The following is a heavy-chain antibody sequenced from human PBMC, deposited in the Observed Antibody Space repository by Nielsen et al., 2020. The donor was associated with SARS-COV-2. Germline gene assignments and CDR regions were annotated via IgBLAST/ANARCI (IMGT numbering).Heavy chain of an antibody. CDR3: AKGYSGYDWGLYYYYYMDV. V-gene: IGHV3-7*05. J-gene: IGHJ6*03. CDR2: IKQDGSEK. D-gene: IGHD5-12*01. Sequence: VRQMPGKGLEWVANIKQDGSEKYYVDSVKGRFTISRDNAKNSLYLQMNSLRAEDTAIYYCAKGYSGYDWGLYYYYYMDVWGKGTTVTVSS.